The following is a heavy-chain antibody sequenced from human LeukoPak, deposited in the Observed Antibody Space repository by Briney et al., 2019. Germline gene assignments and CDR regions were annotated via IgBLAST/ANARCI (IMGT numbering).Heavy chain of an antibody. CDR1: GGSISSSY. CDR3: ARGPGRVGGDN. J-gene: IGHJ4*02. D-gene: IGHD3-16*01. V-gene: IGHV4-59*01. CDR2: LYHTGST. Sequence: SETLSLTCTVSGGSISSSYWSWMRQPPGKGLEWIGYLYHTGSTNYNPSLKSQVTISVDRSKNQFSLKLSSVTAADTAIYYCARGPGRVGGDNWGQGTLVTVSS.